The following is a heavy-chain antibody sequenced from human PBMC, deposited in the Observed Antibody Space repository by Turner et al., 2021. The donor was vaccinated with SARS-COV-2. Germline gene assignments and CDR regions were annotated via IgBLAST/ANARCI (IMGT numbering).Heavy chain of an antibody. D-gene: IGHD2-21*02. CDR2: ISGYQGNT. Sequence: QVQLVQSGAEGNKPGASVKVSCKVSGYTLTSYGISWVRQAPGQGLEWMGWISGYQGNTNYAQKLQGRVTMTTDTSTSTAYMELRSLRSDDTAVYYCANGGNSVSWFDPWGQGTLVTVSS. V-gene: IGHV1-18*04. CDR1: GYTLTSYG. J-gene: IGHJ5*02. CDR3: ANGGNSVSWFDP.